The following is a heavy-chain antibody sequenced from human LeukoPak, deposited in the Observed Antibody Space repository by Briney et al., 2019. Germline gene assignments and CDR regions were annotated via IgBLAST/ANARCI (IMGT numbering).Heavy chain of an antibody. CDR2: IKQDGSEK. Sequence: GGSLRLSCAASGFTFSNYRMNWVRQAPGKGLEWVANIKQDGSEKYYVDSVKGRFTISRDNAKNSLYLQMNSLRAEDTAVYYCARDERNWNDLLNDAFDIWGQGTMVTVSS. J-gene: IGHJ3*02. CDR3: ARDERNWNDLLNDAFDI. V-gene: IGHV3-7*01. CDR1: GFTFSNYR. D-gene: IGHD1-20*01.